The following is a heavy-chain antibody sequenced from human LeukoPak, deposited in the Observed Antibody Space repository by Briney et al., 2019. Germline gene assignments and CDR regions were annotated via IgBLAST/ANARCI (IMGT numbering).Heavy chain of an antibody. J-gene: IGHJ3*02. CDR2: IYHSGST. CDR3: AKTVTVTTSAFDI. V-gene: IGHV4-38-2*02. D-gene: IGHD4-17*01. CDR1: GYSISSGYY. Sequence: SETLSLTCTVSGYSISSGYYWGWIRQPPGKGLAWMGTIYHSGSTYYNPSLKSRVTISVDTSKNQFSLKLSSVTAADTAVYYCAKTVTVTTSAFDIWGQGTMVTVSS.